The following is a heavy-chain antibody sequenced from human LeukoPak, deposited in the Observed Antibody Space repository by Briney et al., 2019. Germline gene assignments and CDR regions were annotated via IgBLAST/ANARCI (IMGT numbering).Heavy chain of an antibody. D-gene: IGHD6-6*01. Sequence: GGSLRLSCAASGFTFSNNYMSWVRQAPGKGLEWVSVIYSGGTTYYTDSVKGRFTISRDSSKNTLYLQMNSLRAEDTAVYYCARGFARGFDYWGQGTLVTVSS. CDR3: ARGFARGFDY. CDR2: IYSGGTT. J-gene: IGHJ4*02. V-gene: IGHV3-53*01. CDR1: GFTFSNNY.